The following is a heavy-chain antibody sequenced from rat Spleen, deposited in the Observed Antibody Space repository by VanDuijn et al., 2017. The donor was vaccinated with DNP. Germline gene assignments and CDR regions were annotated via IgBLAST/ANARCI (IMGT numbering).Heavy chain of an antibody. Sequence: QVQLRESGPGLVQPSRTLSLTCTVSGFSLTTYHIHWVRQPPGKGLEWMGRIQIGGSTDYNSALKSRLSISRDTSKSRILLTMNSVQTEDTAMYFCARSRIAYYSNYNYAMDAWGQGTSVTVSS. CDR3: ARSRIAYYSNYNYAMDA. CDR1: GFSLTTYH. J-gene: IGHJ4*01. CDR2: IQIGGST. D-gene: IGHD1-2*01. V-gene: IGHV2-27*01.